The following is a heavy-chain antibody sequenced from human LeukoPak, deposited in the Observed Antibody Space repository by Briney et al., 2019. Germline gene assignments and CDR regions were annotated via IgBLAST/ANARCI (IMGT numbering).Heavy chain of an antibody. CDR2: ISRRSRHV. CDR1: GFTFSDYS. CDR3: VRDLLGSGSTTAYLHH. J-gene: IGHJ1*01. D-gene: IGHD1-1*01. V-gene: IGHV3-21*01. Sequence: GGSLRLSCTASGFTFSDYSMNWVRQAPGEGLEWVSSISRRSRHVYYAGSVKGRFTISRDNAWNSLYLQMNSLRAEDMAVYFCVRDLLGSGSTTAYLHHWGQGTLVTVSS.